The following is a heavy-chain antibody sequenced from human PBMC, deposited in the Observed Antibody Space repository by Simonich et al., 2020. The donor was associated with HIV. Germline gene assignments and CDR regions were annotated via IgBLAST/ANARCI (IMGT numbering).Heavy chain of an antibody. V-gene: IGHV3-23*01. Sequence: EVQLLESGGGLVQPGGSLRLSCAAPGFTFSSYAMSWVRQAPGKGLEGVPAIRGSGGSTYYADSVKGRFTISRDNSKNTLYLQMNSLRAEDTAVYYCAKDRYYNFWSGYYDYWGQGTLVTVSS. CDR1: GFTFSSYA. CDR2: IRGSGGST. J-gene: IGHJ4*02. D-gene: IGHD3-3*01. CDR3: AKDRYYNFWSGYYDY.